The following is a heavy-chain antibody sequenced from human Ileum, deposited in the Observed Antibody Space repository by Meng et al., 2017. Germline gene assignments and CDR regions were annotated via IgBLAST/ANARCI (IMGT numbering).Heavy chain of an antibody. J-gene: IGHJ4*02. CDR2: IYPDDSET. CDR1: GYSFTNYW. CDR3: ARSGKSDSRLCDY. Sequence: GESLKISCQTSGYSFTNYWVGWVRQMPGKGLEWMGNIYPDDSETRYSPSFQGQVTMSADKSITTAYLQWSSLAASDTAIYYCARSGKSDSRLCDYWGQGTLVTVSS. V-gene: IGHV5-51*01. D-gene: IGHD1-14*01.